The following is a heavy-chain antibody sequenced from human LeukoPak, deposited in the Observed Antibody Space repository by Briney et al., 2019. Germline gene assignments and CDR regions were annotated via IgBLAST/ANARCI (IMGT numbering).Heavy chain of an antibody. Sequence: ASVKGSCKASGYTFTSYYMQWVRQAPGQGLEWMGIINPSGGSTSYAQKFQGRVTMTRDTSTSTVYMELNSLRSEDTAVYYCARDGPHLINYYDSSGYSDVAFDIWGQGTMVTVSS. CDR3: ARDGPHLINYYDSSGYSDVAFDI. D-gene: IGHD3-22*01. CDR1: GYTFTSYY. J-gene: IGHJ3*02. CDR2: INPSGGST. V-gene: IGHV1-46*01.